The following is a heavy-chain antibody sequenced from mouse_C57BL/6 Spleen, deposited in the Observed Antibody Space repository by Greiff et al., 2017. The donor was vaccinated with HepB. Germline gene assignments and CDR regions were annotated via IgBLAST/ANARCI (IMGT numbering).Heavy chain of an antibody. V-gene: IGHV1-52*01. J-gene: IGHJ2*01. Sequence: QVQLKQPGAELVRPGSSVKLSCKASGYTFTSYWMHWVKQRPIQGLEWIGNIDPSDSETHYNQKFKDKATLTVDKSSSTAYMQLSSLTSEDSAVYYCAVYSNYLDYWGQGTTLTVSS. D-gene: IGHD2-5*01. CDR1: GYTFTSYW. CDR2: IDPSDSET. CDR3: AVYSNYLDY.